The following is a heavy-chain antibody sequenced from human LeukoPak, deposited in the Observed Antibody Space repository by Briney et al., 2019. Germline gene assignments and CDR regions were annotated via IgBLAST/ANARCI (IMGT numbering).Heavy chain of an antibody. CDR2: ISDSGRA. CDR1: GGSIRNYY. V-gene: IGHV4-59*01. D-gene: IGHD3-22*01. Sequence: KSSETLSLTCSVAGGSIRNYYWSWIRQPPGKGLEWIGYISDSGRANYKPSLKSRVTISVDTSKNPFSLKLSSVTAADTAVYYCARDRVGIGSDYWGQGTLVTVSS. J-gene: IGHJ4*02. CDR3: ARDRVGIGSDY.